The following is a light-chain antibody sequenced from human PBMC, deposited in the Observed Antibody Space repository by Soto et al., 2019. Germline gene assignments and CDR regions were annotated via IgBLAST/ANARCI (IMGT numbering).Light chain of an antibody. J-gene: IGLJ2*01. Sequence: QSVLTQPPSASGTPGQRVSTSCSGSSSNIGSNSVTWYQQFLGKAPKLLIYGSNQRPSGVPDRFSGSKSGTSASLAISGLQSEDESDYYCAAWDDTLNGPVFGGGTKVTVL. V-gene: IGLV1-44*01. CDR1: SSNIGSNS. CDR2: GSN. CDR3: AAWDDTLNGPV.